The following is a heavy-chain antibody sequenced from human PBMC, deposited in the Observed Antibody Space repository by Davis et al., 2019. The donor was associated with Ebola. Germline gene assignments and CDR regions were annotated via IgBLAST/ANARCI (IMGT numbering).Heavy chain of an antibody. V-gene: IGHV3-23*01. J-gene: IGHJ6*04. Sequence: GGSLRLSCAASGFTFSNYAINWVRQAPGKGLEWVSVISSSGTHTYYADSVKGRFTISRDNSKNTLYLQMNSLRAEDTAVYYCAKSGLSFGVVKYHYGMDVWGKGTTVTVSS. CDR3: AKSGLSFGVVKYHYGMDV. D-gene: IGHD3-3*01. CDR2: ISSSGTHT. CDR1: GFTFSNYA.